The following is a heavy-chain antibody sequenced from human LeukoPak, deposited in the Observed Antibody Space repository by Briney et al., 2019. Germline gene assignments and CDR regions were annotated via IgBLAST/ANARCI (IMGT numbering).Heavy chain of an antibody. CDR1: ASTFSTYS. D-gene: IGHD6-19*01. V-gene: IGHV3-48*04. CDR2: INTFSNPI. Sequence: GGSLRLSCAASASTFSTYSMNWVRQAPGKGLEWISYINTFSNPIYYADSVRGRFTISRDSAMNLLYLQMNSLRAEDTAMYYCAKGTLRYSSCYEYWGQGTPVTVSS. CDR3: AKGTLRYSSCYEY. J-gene: IGHJ4*02.